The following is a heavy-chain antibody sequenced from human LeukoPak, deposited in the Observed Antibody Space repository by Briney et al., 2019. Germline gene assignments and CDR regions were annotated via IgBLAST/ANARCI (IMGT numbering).Heavy chain of an antibody. D-gene: IGHD3-9*01. CDR3: ARGRYDILNGYYKPQYNYYYMDV. CDR1: GGSISSHY. V-gene: IGHV4-59*11. J-gene: IGHJ6*03. CDR2: IYYSGST. Sequence: SETLSLTCSVSGGSISSHYWSWIRQPPGKGLEWIGYIYYSGSTDYNPSLKSRVRISVDTSKNQFSLKVTSVTAADAAGYFWARGRYDILNGYYKPQYNYYYMDVWGKGTTVTVSS.